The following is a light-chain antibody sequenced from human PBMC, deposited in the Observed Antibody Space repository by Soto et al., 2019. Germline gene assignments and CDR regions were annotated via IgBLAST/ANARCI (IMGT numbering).Light chain of an antibody. CDR3: QQRSNWPY. V-gene: IGKV3-11*01. Sequence: EIVLTQSPATLSLSPGERATLSCRASQSVSSYLAWYQQKPGQAPRLLIYDASNMATGIPARFSGSGSGTAFSLTISSLEPEDFAVYYCQQRSNWPYFGQGTRLEIK. CDR1: QSVSSY. J-gene: IGKJ5*01. CDR2: DAS.